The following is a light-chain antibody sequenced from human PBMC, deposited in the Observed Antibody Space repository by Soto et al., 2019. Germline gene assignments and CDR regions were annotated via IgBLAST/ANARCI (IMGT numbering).Light chain of an antibody. CDR2: DAS. J-gene: IGKJ1*01. CDR1: QSISTG. Sequence: DIQMTQSPSTLSPSVGDRVTITCRASQSISTGLAWYQQKPGKAPNLLIYDASTLESGVPSRFSGSGSGTEFTLTISSLQPDDFATYCCQHYSTVWAFGQGTKVDIK. CDR3: QHYSTVWA. V-gene: IGKV1-5*01.